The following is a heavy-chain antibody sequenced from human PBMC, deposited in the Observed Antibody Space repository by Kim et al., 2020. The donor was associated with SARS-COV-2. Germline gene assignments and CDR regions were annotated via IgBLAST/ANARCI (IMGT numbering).Heavy chain of an antibody. J-gene: IGHJ4*02. CDR2: IRTNGGST. CDR3: VKERTSGWYDFDY. CDR1: GFTFSSYA. V-gene: IGHV3-64D*06. D-gene: IGHD6-19*01. Sequence: GGSLRLSCSASGFTFSSYAMHWVRQAPGKGLEYVSGIRTNGGSTYYADSVKDRFIISRDNSRNMLNLQMSSLRNEDTAVYYCVKERTSGWYDFDYWGQGTLVTVSS.